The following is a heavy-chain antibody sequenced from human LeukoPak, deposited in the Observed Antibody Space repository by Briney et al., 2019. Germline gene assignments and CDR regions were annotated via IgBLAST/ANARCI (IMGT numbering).Heavy chain of an antibody. D-gene: IGHD3-16*01. CDR3: ARDWALRMDV. V-gene: IGHV3-30*04. Sequence: PGRSLRLSCAASGFTFDSYAMHWVRQAPGKGLEWVAVISYDGSNKYYADSVKGRFTISRDNSKNTLYLQMNSLRAEDTAVYYCARDWALRMDVWGNGTTVTVSS. CDR1: GFTFDSYA. J-gene: IGHJ6*04. CDR2: ISYDGSNK.